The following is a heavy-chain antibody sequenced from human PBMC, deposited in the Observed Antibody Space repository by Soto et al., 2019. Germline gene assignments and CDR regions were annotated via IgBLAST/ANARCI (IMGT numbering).Heavy chain of an antibody. V-gene: IGHV5-51*01. CDR1: GYSFATYW. D-gene: IGHD2-2*01. Sequence: GESLKISCKGSGYSFATYWIGWVRQMPGKGLEWMGIIWPGDSDTRYSPSFQGQVTISADKSISTAYLQWDSLKASDTAIYYCARLHYADCSSTKCLYFDYWGQGTLVTVSS. J-gene: IGHJ4*02. CDR2: IWPGDSDT. CDR3: ARLHYADCSSTKCLYFDY.